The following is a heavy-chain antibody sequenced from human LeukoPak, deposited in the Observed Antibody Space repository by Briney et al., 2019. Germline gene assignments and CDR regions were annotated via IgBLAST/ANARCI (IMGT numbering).Heavy chain of an antibody. V-gene: IGHV1-18*01. CDR2: ISAYNGNT. J-gene: IGHJ4*02. CDR3: ARDLGHRIAAAGPNLDY. CDR1: GYTFTIYG. D-gene: IGHD6-13*01. Sequence: ASVRVSCKASGYTFTIYGISWVRQAPGQGLEWMGWISAYNGNTNYEQKFQGRVTMTTDTSTSTAYMELRSLRSDDTAVYYCARDLGHRIAAAGPNLDYWGQGTLVTVSS.